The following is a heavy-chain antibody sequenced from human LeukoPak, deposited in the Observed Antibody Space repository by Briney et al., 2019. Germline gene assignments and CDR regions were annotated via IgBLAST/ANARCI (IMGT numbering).Heavy chain of an antibody. CDR1: GFTFNTYA. V-gene: IGHV3-23*01. D-gene: IGHD2-2*01. CDR3: ARDRQFVGYASYD. CDR2: ISGSGGSS. J-gene: IGHJ4*02. Sequence: PGGSLRLSCAASGFTFNTYAMSWVRQAPGKGLEWVSAISGSGGSSYYADSVKGRFTISRDNSKTTLFLQMNSLRAEDTAVYYCARDRQFVGYASYDWGQGTLVTVSS.